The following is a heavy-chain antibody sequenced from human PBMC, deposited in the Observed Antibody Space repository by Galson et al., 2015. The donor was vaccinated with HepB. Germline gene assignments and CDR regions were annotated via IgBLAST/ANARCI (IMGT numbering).Heavy chain of an antibody. J-gene: IGHJ4*02. CDR3: ARALRGYYFDY. CDR1: GGSISSYY. CDR2: IYYSGST. V-gene: IGHV4-59*01. D-gene: IGHD3-10*01. Sequence: SETLSLTCTVSGGSISSYYWSWIRQPPGKGLEWIGYIYYSGSTNYNPSLKSRVTISVDTSKNQFSLKLSSVTAADAALYYCARALRGYYFDYWGQGTLVTVSS.